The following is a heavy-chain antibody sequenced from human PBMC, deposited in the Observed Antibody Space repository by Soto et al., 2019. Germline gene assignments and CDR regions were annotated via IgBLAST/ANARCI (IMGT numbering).Heavy chain of an antibody. CDR2: IYYSGST. J-gene: IGHJ6*02. D-gene: IGHD3-3*01. V-gene: IGHV4-61*01. Sequence: SETLSLTCTVSGGSVSSGRYYWSWIRQPTGKGLEWIGYIYYSGSTNYNPSLKSRVTISVDTSKNQFSLKLSSVTAADTAVYYCARDYDFWSGYYRYGMDVWGQGTTVTVSS. CDR3: ARDYDFWSGYYRYGMDV. CDR1: GGSVSSGRYY.